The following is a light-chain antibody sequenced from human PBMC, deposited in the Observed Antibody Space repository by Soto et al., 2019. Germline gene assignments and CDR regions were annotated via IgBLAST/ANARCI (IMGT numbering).Light chain of an antibody. V-gene: IGKV2-28*01. Sequence: DILMTQSPLTLPVTPGEPASVSCRSSQTLLYNNTYNYLDWYVQKPGQSPKLLIYSGSNRAPGVPDRFSGSGSGTDFTLKINRVEAEDVGTYYCLQALQSLTCGQGTRLDIK. J-gene: IGKJ5*01. CDR1: QTLLYNNTYNY. CDR3: LQALQSLT. CDR2: SGS.